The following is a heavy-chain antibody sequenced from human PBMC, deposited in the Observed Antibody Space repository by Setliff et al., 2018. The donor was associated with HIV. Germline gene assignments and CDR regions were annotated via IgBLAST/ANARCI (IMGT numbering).Heavy chain of an antibody. V-gene: IGHV3-48*03. CDR3: VGDGVGVVPGDAFDK. Sequence: GGSLRLSCAASGFSFSDYYMYWIRQAPGKGLEWVSYISATGTSVYYADSVKGRFTISRDNARNSLHLEMNSLRAEDTAVYYCVGDGVGVVPGDAFDKWGQGTAVTVSS. CDR1: GFSFSDYY. D-gene: IGHD3-10*01. CDR2: ISATGTSV. J-gene: IGHJ3*02.